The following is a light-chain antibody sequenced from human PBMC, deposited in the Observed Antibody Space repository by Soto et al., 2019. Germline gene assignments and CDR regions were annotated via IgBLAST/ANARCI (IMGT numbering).Light chain of an antibody. CDR3: QQYNIWRPTWT. V-gene: IGKV3-15*01. J-gene: IGKJ1*01. CDR1: QSVSSS. Sequence: EIVMTQSPATLSVSPGERATLSCRASQSVSSSLAWYQQKPGQAPRLLIFGASTRAAAIPARFSGSGSGTEFILTISSLQSEDFAVYYCQQYNIWRPTWTFGQGTKVDIK. CDR2: GAS.